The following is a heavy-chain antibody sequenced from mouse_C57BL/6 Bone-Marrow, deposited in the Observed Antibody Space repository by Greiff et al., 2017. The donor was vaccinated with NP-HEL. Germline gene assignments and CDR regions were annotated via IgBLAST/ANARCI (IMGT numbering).Heavy chain of an antibody. D-gene: IGHD1-1*01. CDR3: ARSRIYDYGSSYPAWFAY. CDR2: IRNKANGYTT. CDR1: GFTFTDYY. V-gene: IGHV7-3*01. Sequence: EVNVVESGGGLVQPGGSLSLSCAASGFTFTDYYMSWVRQPPGKALEWLGFIRNKANGYTTEYSASVKGRFTISRDNSQSILYLQMNALRAEDSATYYCARSRIYDYGSSYPAWFAYWGQGTLVTVSA. J-gene: IGHJ3*01.